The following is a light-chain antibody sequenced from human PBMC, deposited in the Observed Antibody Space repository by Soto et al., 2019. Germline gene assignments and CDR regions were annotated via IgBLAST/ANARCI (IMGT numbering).Light chain of an antibody. CDR1: SSDVGGYNY. Sequence: QSALTQSASVSGSPGQSITISCTGTSSDVGGYNYVSWYQQHPGKAPKLIIYDVSNRPSGVSNRFSGSKSGNTASLTISGLQAEDEADYYCSSYTSSSTYVFGTGTQLTVL. J-gene: IGLJ1*01. CDR3: SSYTSSSTYV. V-gene: IGLV2-14*01. CDR2: DVS.